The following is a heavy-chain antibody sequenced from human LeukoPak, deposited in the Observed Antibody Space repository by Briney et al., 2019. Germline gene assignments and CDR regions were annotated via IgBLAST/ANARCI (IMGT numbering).Heavy chain of an antibody. CDR3: AKSRSPAAITHPGWGAFDI. D-gene: IGHD2-2*01. V-gene: IGHV3-23*01. CDR2: ISGSGGST. J-gene: IGHJ3*02. Sequence: PGGSLRLSCAASGFTFSNAWMSWVRQAPGKGLEWVSAISGSGGSTYYADSVKGRFTISRDNSKNTLYLQMNSLRAEDTAVYYCAKSRSPAAITHPGWGAFDIWGQGTMVTVSS. CDR1: GFTFSNAW.